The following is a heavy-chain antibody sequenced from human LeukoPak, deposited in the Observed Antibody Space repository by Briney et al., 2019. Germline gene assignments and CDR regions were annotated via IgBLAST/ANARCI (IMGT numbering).Heavy chain of an antibody. J-gene: IGHJ4*02. CDR2: ISSSSSTI. D-gene: IGHD3-22*01. Sequence: GGSQRLSCAASGFTFSSYSMNWVRQAPGKGLEWVSYISSSSSTIYYADSVKGRFTISRDNAKNSLYLQMNSLRAEDTAVYYCARGSTYYDSSGQVPFDYWGQGTLVTVSS. CDR1: GFTFSSYS. CDR3: ARGSTYYDSSGQVPFDY. V-gene: IGHV3-48*01.